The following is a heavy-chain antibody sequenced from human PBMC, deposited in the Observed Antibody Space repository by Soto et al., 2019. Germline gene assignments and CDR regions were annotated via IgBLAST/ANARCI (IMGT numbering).Heavy chain of an antibody. D-gene: IGHD6-13*01. J-gene: IGHJ6*02. CDR2: IIPIFGTA. CDR1: GGTFSSYA. Sequence: ASVKVSCKASGGTFSSYAISWVRQAPGQGLEWMGGIIPIFGTANYAQKFQGRVTITADESTSTAYMELSSLRSEDTAVYYCARCYSSKLPYYYYGMDVWGQGTTVTVSS. CDR3: ARCYSSKLPYYYYGMDV. V-gene: IGHV1-69*13.